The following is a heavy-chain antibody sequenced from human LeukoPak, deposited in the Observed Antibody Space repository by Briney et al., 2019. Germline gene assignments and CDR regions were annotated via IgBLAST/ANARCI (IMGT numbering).Heavy chain of an antibody. J-gene: IGHJ5*02. D-gene: IGHD6-13*01. Sequence: ASVKVSCKASGYTFTDYYMHWVRQAPGQGLEWMGWINPNSGGTNYAQKFQGRVTMTRDTSISTAYMELSRLRSDDTAVYYCARQKPGIAAAGSGGWFDPWGQGTLVTVSS. CDR2: INPNSGGT. CDR3: ARQKPGIAAAGSGGWFDP. CDR1: GYTFTDYY. V-gene: IGHV1-2*02.